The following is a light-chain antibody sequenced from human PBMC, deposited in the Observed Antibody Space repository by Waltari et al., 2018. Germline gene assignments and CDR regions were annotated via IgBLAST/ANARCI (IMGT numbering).Light chain of an antibody. CDR2: VAT. J-gene: IGKJ1*01. CDR1: QSISSY. CDR3: QQSYIIPRT. Sequence: DIQMTQSPSSLSAYVRDRVTLTCRASQSISSYLNWYQQKPGKAPKLLIYVATSLHSGVPSRISGSGSGTDITITISSLQPEDFATYYCQQSYIIPRTFGQGTKVEIK. V-gene: IGKV1-39*01.